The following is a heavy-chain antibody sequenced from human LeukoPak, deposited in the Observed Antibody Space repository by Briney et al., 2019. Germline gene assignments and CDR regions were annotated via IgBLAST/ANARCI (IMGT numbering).Heavy chain of an antibody. V-gene: IGHV3-30*02. CDR1: GFTFSSYG. D-gene: IGHD3-10*01. Sequence: PGGSLRLSCAASGFTFSSYGMHWVRQAPGKGLEWVAFIRYDGSNKYYADSVKGRFTISRDNSKNTLYLQMNSLRAEDTAVYYCAKDPREFMVRGAAVYYFDYWGQGTLVTVSS. CDR3: AKDPREFMVRGAAVYYFDY. J-gene: IGHJ4*02. CDR2: IRYDGSNK.